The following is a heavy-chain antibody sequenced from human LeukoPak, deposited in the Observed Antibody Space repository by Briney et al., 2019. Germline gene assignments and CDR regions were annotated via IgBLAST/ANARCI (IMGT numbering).Heavy chain of an antibody. V-gene: IGHV4-34*01. CDR2: VNHSGNT. D-gene: IGHD5-18*01. CDR3: AWSQNVDTTMAFDY. CDR1: GGPFSGYY. Sequence: SETLSLTCAVFGGPFSGYYWSWIRQPPGKGLEWIGEVNHSGNTNYNPSLKSRVTISLDTSKNQFSLKLSSVTAADTAVYYCAWSQNVDTTMAFDYWGQGTLVTVSS. J-gene: IGHJ4*02.